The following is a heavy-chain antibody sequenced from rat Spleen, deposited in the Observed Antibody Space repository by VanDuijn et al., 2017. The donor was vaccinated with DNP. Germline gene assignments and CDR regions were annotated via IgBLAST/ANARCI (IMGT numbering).Heavy chain of an antibody. CDR1: GYSITSNY. CDR2: ISYSGIT. V-gene: IGHV3-1*01. D-gene: IGHD1-7*01. J-gene: IGHJ2*01. CDR3: ARWTRYFDY. Sequence: EVQLQESGSGLVKPSQSLSLTCSVIGYSITSNYWGWIRKFPGNKMEYIGHISYSGITNYNPSLKSRISITRDTSKNHFFLHLNSVTTEDTATYYCARWTRYFDYWGQGVMVTVSS.